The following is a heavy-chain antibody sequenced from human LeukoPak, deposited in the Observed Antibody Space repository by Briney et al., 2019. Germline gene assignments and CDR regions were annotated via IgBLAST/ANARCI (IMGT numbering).Heavy chain of an antibody. V-gene: IGHV1-18*01. CDR3: ARDAPGTLDY. J-gene: IGHJ4*02. Sequence: ASVKVSCKASGYTFTSYGISWVRQAPGQGLEWMGWISAYNGNTNYAQKFQGRVTMTRDTSTSTAYMELRSLKYDDTAVYYCARDAPGTLDYWGQGTLVIVSS. CDR1: GYTFTSYG. CDR2: ISAYNGNT.